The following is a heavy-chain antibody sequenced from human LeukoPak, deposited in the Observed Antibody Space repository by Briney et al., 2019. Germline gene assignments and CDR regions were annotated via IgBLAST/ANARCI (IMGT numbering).Heavy chain of an antibody. CDR2: ISAYNGNT. J-gene: IGHJ5*02. D-gene: IGHD4-17*01. V-gene: IGHV1-18*01. CDR1: GYTFTSYG. CDR3: ARDLPLPYGDYPNNWFDP. Sequence: ASVKVSCKASGYTFTSYGISWVRQAPGQGLEWMGWISAYNGNTNYAQKLQSRVTMTTDTSTSTAYMELRSLRSDDTAVYYCARDLPLPYGDYPNNWFDPWGQGTLVTVSS.